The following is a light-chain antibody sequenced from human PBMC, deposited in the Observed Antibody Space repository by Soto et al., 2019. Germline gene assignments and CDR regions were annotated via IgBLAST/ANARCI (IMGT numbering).Light chain of an antibody. CDR3: QSYDNNNHWV. Sequence: NFMLTQPHSVSESPGKTVTMSCTRSSGSIANNYVQWYQQRPGSSPTTVIYEDNQRPSGVPDRFSGSIDSSSHSASLTISGLTTEDEADYYCQSYDNNNHWVFGGGTKLTVL. V-gene: IGLV6-57*01. CDR2: EDN. J-gene: IGLJ3*02. CDR1: SGSIANNY.